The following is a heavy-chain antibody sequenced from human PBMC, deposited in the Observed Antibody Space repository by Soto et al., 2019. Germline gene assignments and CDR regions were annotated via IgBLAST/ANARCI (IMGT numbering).Heavy chain of an antibody. CDR2: IWYDGINK. J-gene: IGHJ4*02. CDR1: GFTFSNYG. D-gene: IGHD1-1*01. Sequence: GGSLRLSCAVSGFTFSNYGIHWVRQASGKGLEWVAVIWYDGINKFYADSVKGRFTISRDASKNTLYLQIDSLRVEDTAIYYCARAPFGTTRDFDFWGQGTLVTVSS. CDR3: ARAPFGTTRDFDF. V-gene: IGHV3-33*01.